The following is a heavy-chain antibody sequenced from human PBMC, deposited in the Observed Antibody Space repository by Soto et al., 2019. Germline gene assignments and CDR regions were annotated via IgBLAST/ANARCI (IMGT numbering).Heavy chain of an antibody. D-gene: IGHD6-13*01. V-gene: IGHV3-30*18. CDR3: AKDRERIAAAALDY. J-gene: IGHJ4*02. Sequence: GGSLRLSCAASGFTFSSYGMHWVRQAPGKGLEWVAVISYDGSNKYYADSVKGRFTISRDNSKNTLYLQMNSLRAEDTAVYYCAKDRERIAAAALDYWGQGTLVTVSS. CDR2: ISYDGSNK. CDR1: GFTFSSYG.